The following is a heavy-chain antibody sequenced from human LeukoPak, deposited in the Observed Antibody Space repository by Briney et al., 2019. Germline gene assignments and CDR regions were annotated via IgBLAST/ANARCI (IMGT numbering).Heavy chain of an antibody. CDR1: GFTFSSYA. CDR3: ARERITMVRGTSLNRIRHDAFDI. D-gene: IGHD3-10*01. Sequence: GGSLRLSCSASGFTFSSYAMSWVRQAPGKGLEWVSAISGSGGSTYYADSVKGRFTISRDNSKNTLYLQMNSLRAEDTAVYYCARERITMVRGTSLNRIRHDAFDIWGQGTMVTVSS. J-gene: IGHJ3*02. V-gene: IGHV3-23*01. CDR2: ISGSGGST.